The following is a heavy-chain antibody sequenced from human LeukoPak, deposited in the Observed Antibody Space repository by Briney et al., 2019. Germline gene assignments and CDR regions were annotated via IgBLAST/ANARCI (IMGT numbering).Heavy chain of an antibody. CDR1: GGSISSSSYY. V-gene: IGHV4-39*07. D-gene: IGHD4-23*01. CDR2: IYYSGST. CDR3: ARGSWDERWLPFDY. J-gene: IGHJ4*02. Sequence: NPSETLSLACTVSGGSISSSSYYWGWIRQPPGKGLEWIGSIYYSGSTYYNPSLKSRVTISVDRSKNQFSLKLSSVTAADTAVYYCARGSWDERWLPFDYWGQGTLVTVSS.